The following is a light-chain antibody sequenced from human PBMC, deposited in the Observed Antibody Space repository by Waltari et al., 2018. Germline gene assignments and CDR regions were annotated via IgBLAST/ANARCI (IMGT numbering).Light chain of an antibody. CDR3: QHYYDNPLT. CDR1: QSIYSN. CDR2: AAS. J-gene: IGKJ4*01. V-gene: IGKV1-6*01. Sequence: IQMTQSPSALSASVGDRVTISCRASQSIYSNLAWYQQKPGKAPELLIYAASNLQSGISSRFRGSGSVTDFILTISSLQPQDSATYYCQHYYDNPLTFGGGTKVEIK.